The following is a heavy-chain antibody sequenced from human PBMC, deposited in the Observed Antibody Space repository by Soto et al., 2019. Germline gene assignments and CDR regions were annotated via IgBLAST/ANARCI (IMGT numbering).Heavy chain of an antibody. V-gene: IGHV5-10-1*01. CDR3: ARQIYDSDTGPNFQYYFDS. CDR1: GYSLAGYW. J-gene: IGHJ4*02. CDR2: IDPSDSQT. Sequence: PGESLKISCKGSGYSLAGYWITWVRQKPGKGLEWMGRIDPSDSQTYYSPSFRGHVTISVTKSITTVFLQWSSLRASDTATYYCARQIYDSDTGPNFQYYFDSWGQGTPVTVSS. D-gene: IGHD3-22*01.